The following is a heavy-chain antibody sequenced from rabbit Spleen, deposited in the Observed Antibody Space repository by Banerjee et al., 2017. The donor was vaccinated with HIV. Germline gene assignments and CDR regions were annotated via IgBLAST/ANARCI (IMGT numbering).Heavy chain of an antibody. CDR1: GVSFSDKDV. CDR2: VNIVTGKS. D-gene: IGHD3-1*01. J-gene: IGHJ3*01. V-gene: IGHV1S45*01. Sequence: EQLEESGGGLVKPEGSLTLTCKASGVSFSDKDVMCWVRQTPGKGLEWIACVNIVTGKSVYASWAKGRFIMSRTSSTTVTLQMTSLTVADTATYFCARDKELAIWGYEFDLWGQGTLVTVS. CDR3: ARDKELAIWGYEFDL.